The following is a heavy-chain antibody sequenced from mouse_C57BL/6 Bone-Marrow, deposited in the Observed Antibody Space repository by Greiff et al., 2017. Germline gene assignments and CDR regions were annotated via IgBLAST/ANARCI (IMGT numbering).Heavy chain of an antibody. Sequence: EVKLLESGAELVRPGASVKLSCTASGFNIKDDYMHWVKQRPEQGLEWIGWIDPENGDTEYASKFQGKATITADTSSNTAYLQLSSLTSEDTAVXYCTPPITTAFAYWGQGTLVTVSA. D-gene: IGHD1-1*01. J-gene: IGHJ3*01. CDR1: GFNIKDDY. CDR3: TPPITTAFAY. V-gene: IGHV14-4*01. CDR2: IDPENGDT.